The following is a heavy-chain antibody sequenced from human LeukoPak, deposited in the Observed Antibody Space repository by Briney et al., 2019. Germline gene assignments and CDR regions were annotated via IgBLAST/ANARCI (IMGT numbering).Heavy chain of an antibody. V-gene: IGHV3-74*01. CDR1: GFTLSSYW. J-gene: IGHJ4*02. D-gene: IGHD1-26*01. CDR3: ARDRGSTEFDY. Sequence: GGSLRLSCAASGFTLSSYWMHWVRQAPGKGLVWVSRISSDGSSTSYADSVKGRFAISRDNAKSTLYLQMNSLRAEDTAVYYCARDRGSTEFDYWGQGTLVTVSS. CDR2: ISSDGSST.